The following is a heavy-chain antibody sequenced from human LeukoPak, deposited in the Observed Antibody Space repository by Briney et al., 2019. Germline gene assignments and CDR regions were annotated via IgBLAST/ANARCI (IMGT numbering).Heavy chain of an antibody. CDR2: IYYTGSS. CDR3: ARRSSGPSMKYYYGMDV. D-gene: IGHD6-19*01. V-gene: IGHV4-59*01. CDR1: GGAISSFY. J-gene: IGHJ6*02. Sequence: SETLSLTCTVSGGAISSFYWSWTRQPPGEGLEWIAYIYYTGSSNSNPSLRSRVTISVDTSRNQFSLHLNSVTAADTAVYYCARRSSGPSMKYYYGMDVWGQGTTVTVSS.